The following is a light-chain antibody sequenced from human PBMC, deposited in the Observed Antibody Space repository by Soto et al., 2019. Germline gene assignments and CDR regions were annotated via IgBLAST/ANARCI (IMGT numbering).Light chain of an antibody. CDR3: QQYNSYPWP. CDR2: KAS. Sequence: DIQMTQSPSTLSASVGDRVTIPCRASQSISSWLAWYQQKPGKAPKLLIYKASSLESGVPSRFSGSGSGTEFTLTISSLQPDDVATYYCQQYNSYPWPFGQGTKVEIK. V-gene: IGKV1-5*03. CDR1: QSISSW. J-gene: IGKJ1*01.